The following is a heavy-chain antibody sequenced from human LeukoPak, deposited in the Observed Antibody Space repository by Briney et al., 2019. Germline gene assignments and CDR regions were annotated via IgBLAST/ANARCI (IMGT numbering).Heavy chain of an antibody. J-gene: IGHJ6*02. CDR2: IIPIFGTA. D-gene: IGHD1-26*01. Sequence: GASVKVSCKASGGTFSSYAISWVRQAPGQGLEWMGGIIPIFGTANYAQKFQGRVTITADESTSTAYMELSSLRSEDTAVYYCAREPQELDYYYGMDVWGQGTTVTVSS. V-gene: IGHV1-69*01. CDR3: AREPQELDYYYGMDV. CDR1: GGTFSSYA.